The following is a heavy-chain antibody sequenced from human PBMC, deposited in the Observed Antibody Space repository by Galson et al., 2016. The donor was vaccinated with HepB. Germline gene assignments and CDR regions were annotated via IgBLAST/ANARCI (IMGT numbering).Heavy chain of an antibody. CDR2: MYYSGST. J-gene: IGHJ4*02. D-gene: IGHD4-11*01. CDR3: ARGTRPYSNYPPTLDY. V-gene: IGHV4-59*01. CDR1: GFTFSSYP. Sequence: LRLSCAASGFTFSSYPMSWVRQAPGKGLEWVGYMYYSGSTNYNPSLKSRVTISIDTSKNQFSVKLRSVTAADTAVYFCARGTRPYSNYPPTLDYWGQGTLVTVSS.